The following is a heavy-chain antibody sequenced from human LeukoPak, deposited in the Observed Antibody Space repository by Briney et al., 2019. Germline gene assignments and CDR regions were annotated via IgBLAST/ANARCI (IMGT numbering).Heavy chain of an antibody. CDR2: IHSDGLA. CDR1: GDSISSGNYF. J-gene: IGHJ5*02. V-gene: IGHV4-61*02. Sequence: SETLSLTCTVSGDSISSGNYFWAWIRQSAGKGLEWIGRIHSDGLANYNPSLRSRVTISVDTSNNQFSLKVKSVTAADTTTYYCARDRQLGWFGPWGQGILVTVSS. CDR3: ARDRQLGWFGP. D-gene: IGHD3-16*01.